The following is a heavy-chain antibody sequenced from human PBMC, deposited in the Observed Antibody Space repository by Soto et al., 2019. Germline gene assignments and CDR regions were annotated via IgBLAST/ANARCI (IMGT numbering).Heavy chain of an antibody. CDR1: GFSFSYYG. D-gene: IGHD2-2*01. Sequence: EVQLVESGGGLVQPGGSLRLSCAASGFSFSYYGMNWVRQAPGKGLEWVSYISTSSSNIYYADSVKGRFTISRDNAKNSLSLQMNRLRAADRAVYYLARETSTGNYYMDVWGKGTGVTVSS. V-gene: IGHV3-48*01. CDR3: ARETSTGNYYMDV. J-gene: IGHJ6*03. CDR2: ISTSSSNI.